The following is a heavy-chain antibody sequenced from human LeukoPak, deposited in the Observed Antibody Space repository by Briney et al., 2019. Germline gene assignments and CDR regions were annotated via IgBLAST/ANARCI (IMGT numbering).Heavy chain of an antibody. V-gene: IGHV3-49*03. D-gene: IGHD3-22*01. J-gene: IGHJ4*02. CDR1: GFTFGDYV. CDR3: TSTYDSSGYYSD. Sequence: GGSLRLSCTASGFTFGDYVMSWFRQAPGKGLEWVGFIRGKAYGGTTEYAASVKGRFTISRDDSKSIAYLQMNSPKTEDTAVYYCTSTYDSSGYYSDWGQGTLVTVSS. CDR2: IRGKAYGGTT.